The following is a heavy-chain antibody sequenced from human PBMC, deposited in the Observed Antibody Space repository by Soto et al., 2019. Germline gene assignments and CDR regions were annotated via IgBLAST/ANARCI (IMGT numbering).Heavy chain of an antibody. J-gene: IGHJ4*02. V-gene: IGHV3-33*01. CDR3: AIDSLLASCTVDY. CDR2: IWYDGSNK. Sequence: QVQLVESGGGVVQPGRSLRLSCAASGFTFSSYGMHWVRQAPCKGLEWVSVIWYDGSNKYYADSVKGRFTISRDNSKNTLYLQMNILRAEDTALYYCAIDSLLASCTVDYWGQGTLVTVSS. CDR1: GFTFSSYG. D-gene: IGHD2-8*02.